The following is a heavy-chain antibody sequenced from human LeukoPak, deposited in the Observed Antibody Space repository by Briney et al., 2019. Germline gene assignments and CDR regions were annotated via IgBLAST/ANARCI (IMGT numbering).Heavy chain of an antibody. CDR2: ISSSSSTI. V-gene: IGHV3-48*01. CDR3: AREIGYYDYVWGSYRLPDY. D-gene: IGHD3-16*02. Sequence: GGSLRLSCAASGFTFSSYEMNWVRQAPGKGLEWVSYISSSSSTIYYADSVKGRFTISRDNAKNSLYLQMNSLRAEDTAVYYCAREIGYYDYVWGSYRLPDYWGQGTLVTVSS. CDR1: GFTFSSYE. J-gene: IGHJ4*02.